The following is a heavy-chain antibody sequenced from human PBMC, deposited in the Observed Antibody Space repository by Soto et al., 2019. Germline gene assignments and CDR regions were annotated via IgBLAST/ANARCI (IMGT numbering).Heavy chain of an antibody. Sequence: GSLRLSCAASGFTFSNHWIHWVRQAPGKGLVWVSRINDEGTSADYADSVKGRFTISRDNAKNTLFLQMNSLRADDTAVYYCVKVLGPRDYLILDSWGQGALVTVSS. V-gene: IGHV3-74*01. D-gene: IGHD4-17*01. J-gene: IGHJ4*02. CDR1: GFTFSNHW. CDR3: VKVLGPRDYLILDS. CDR2: INDEGTSA.